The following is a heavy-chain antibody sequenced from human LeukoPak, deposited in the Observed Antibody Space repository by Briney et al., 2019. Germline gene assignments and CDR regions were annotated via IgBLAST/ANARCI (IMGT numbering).Heavy chain of an antibody. CDR2: ISWSSNNI. V-gene: IGHV3-9*01. D-gene: IGHD5-18*01. Sequence: GGSLRLSCAASGFTFDDYAMHWVRQAPGKGLEWVSGISWSSNNIGYVDSVKGRFTISRDNAKNSLYLQMNSLRAEDTALYYCAKDIYTYGSSVDYWGQGTLVTVSS. CDR3: AKDIYTYGSSVDY. J-gene: IGHJ4*02. CDR1: GFTFDDYA.